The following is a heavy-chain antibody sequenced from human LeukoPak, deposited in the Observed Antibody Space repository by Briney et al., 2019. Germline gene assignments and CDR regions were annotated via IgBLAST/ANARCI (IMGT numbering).Heavy chain of an antibody. CDR2: SRNKASSYTT. D-gene: IGHD2-21*01. CDR1: GVKFSDHY. CDR3: GTIAISAYNDMDV. V-gene: IGHV3-72*01. J-gene: IGHJ6*02. Sequence: PWGSQSLSCAASGVKFSDHYIDWVRQAPGKGLEWVGRSRNKASSYTTEYAASVEGRFTISRDDSDSYLFLQMNSLRTADNAAYYCGTIAISAYNDMDVWGRGTPVTVSS.